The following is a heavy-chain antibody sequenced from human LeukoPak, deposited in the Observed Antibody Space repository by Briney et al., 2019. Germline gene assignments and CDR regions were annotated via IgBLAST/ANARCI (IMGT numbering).Heavy chain of an antibody. D-gene: IGHD6-13*01. CDR1: GYTFTGYW. CDR2: ISPSGGST. V-gene: IGHV1-46*01. J-gene: IGHJ4*02. CDR3: AKDRVASAGTRLDY. Sequence: ASVKVSCKAFGYTFTGYWMHWVRQAPGQGPEWMGVISPSGGSTIYAQKFKGRVTLTRDMSTSTDYLELSSLRSEDTAVYYCAKDRVASAGTRLDYWGQGTLVTVSS.